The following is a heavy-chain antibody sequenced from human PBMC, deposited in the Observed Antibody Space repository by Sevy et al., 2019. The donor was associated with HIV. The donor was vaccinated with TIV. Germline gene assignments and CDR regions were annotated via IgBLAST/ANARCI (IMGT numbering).Heavy chain of an antibody. V-gene: IGHV3-23*01. CDR1: GFTFSSYA. CDR2: ISSRGGST. D-gene: IGHD6-19*01. CDR3: AKAGVAVAGTFDLFYFDY. J-gene: IGHJ4*02. Sequence: GSLRLSCAASGFTFSSYAMSWVRQAPGKGLEWVSTISSRGGSTYYADSVKGRFTISRDNSKNTLSLLMNSLRAEDTALYYCAKAGVAVAGTFDLFYFDYWGQGTLVTVSS.